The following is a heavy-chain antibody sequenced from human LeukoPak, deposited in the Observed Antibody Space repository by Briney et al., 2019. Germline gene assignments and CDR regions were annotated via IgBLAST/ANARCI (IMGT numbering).Heavy chain of an antibody. D-gene: IGHD2-15*01. J-gene: IGHJ3*02. CDR3: ARAVVVAATLSAFDI. CDR1: GGTFSSYA. V-gene: IGHV1-69*06. Sequence: GASVKVSCKASGGTFSSYAISWVRQAPGQGLEWMGGILPIFGTANYAQKFQGRVTITADKSTSTAYMELSSLRSEDTAVYYCARAVVVAATLSAFDIWGQGTMVTVSS. CDR2: ILPIFGTA.